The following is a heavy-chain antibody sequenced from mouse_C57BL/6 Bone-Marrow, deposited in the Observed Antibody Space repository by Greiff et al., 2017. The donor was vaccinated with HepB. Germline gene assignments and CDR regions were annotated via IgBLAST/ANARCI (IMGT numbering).Heavy chain of an antibody. CDR1: GYTFTDYY. CDR3: ARRVITTVVARYYFDY. CDR2: INPYNGGT. Sequence: VQLQQSGPVLVKPGASVKMSCKASGYTFTDYYMNWVKQSHGKSLEWIGVINPYNGGTSYNQKFKGKATLTVDKSSSTAYMELNSLTSEDSAVYYCARRVITTVVARYYFDYWGQGTTLTVSS. V-gene: IGHV1-19*01. J-gene: IGHJ2*01. D-gene: IGHD1-1*01.